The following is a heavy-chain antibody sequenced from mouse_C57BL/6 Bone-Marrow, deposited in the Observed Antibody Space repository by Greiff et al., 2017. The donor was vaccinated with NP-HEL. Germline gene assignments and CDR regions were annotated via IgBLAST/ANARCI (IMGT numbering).Heavy chain of an antibody. J-gene: IGHJ4*01. V-gene: IGHV1-20*01. CDR3: ARGEKKLRRGDYYAMDY. D-gene: IGHD2-4*01. Sequence: VQLKQSGPELVKPGDSVKISCKASGYSFTGYFMNWVMQSHGKSLEWIGRINPYNGDTFYNQKFKGKATLTVDKSSSTAHMELRSLTSEDSAVYYCARGEKKLRRGDYYAMDYWGQGTSVTVSS. CDR1: GYSFTGYF. CDR2: INPYNGDT.